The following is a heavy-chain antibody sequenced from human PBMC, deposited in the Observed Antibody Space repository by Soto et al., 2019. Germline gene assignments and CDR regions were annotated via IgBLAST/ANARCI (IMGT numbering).Heavy chain of an antibody. J-gene: IGHJ6*02. CDR3: AKGRSYYYYYGVDV. Sequence: GGSLRLPCAASGFTFRSCAMGWVSQAPGKGLEWVSDIIDSGASTYYADSVKGRFTISRDNSKSTLYLQMNSLRAEDTALYYCAKGRSYYYYYGVDVWGQGTTVTVSS. CDR2: IIDSGAST. V-gene: IGHV3-23*01. CDR1: GFTFRSCA.